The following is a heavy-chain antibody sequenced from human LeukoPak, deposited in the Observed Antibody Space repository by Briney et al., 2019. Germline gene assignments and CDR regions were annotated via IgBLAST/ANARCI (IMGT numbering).Heavy chain of an antibody. CDR1: GYTFTASY. J-gene: IGHJ4*02. CDR3: ARTSHYVDIAATIPYGIYYFDY. Sequence: ASVKVSCKTSGYTFTASYIYWARQAPGQGLEWMGRINPNSGDTDYAQKFQGRVTMTRDTSINTAYMELRSLRSDDTAVYYCARTSHYVDIAATIPYGIYYFDYWGQGTLVTVSS. V-gene: IGHV1-2*02. D-gene: IGHD5-12*01. CDR2: INPNSGDT.